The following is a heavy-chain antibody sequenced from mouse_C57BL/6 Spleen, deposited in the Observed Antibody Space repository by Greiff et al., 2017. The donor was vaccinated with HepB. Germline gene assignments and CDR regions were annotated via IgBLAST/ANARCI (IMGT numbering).Heavy chain of an antibody. D-gene: IGHD1-1*01. CDR3: AKNYYGSSPLFDY. Sequence: VQLKESGGGLVKPGGSLKLSCAASGFTFSDYGMHWVRQAPEKGLEWVAYISSGSSTIYYADTVKGRFTISRDNAKNTLFLQMTSLRSEDTAMYYCAKNYYGSSPLFDYWGQGTTLTVSS. V-gene: IGHV5-17*01. J-gene: IGHJ2*01. CDR2: ISSGSSTI. CDR1: GFTFSDYG.